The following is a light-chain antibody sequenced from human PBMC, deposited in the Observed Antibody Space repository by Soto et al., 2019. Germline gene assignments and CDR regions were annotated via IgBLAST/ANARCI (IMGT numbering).Light chain of an antibody. Sequence: EIVLTQSPATLYLSPGERATLSCRASQSVSSYLAWYQQKPGQAPRLLIYDASNRATGIPARFSGSGSVTDFPLTISILQPEDFAVYYCQQRSNWPPITFGQGTRLEIK. CDR3: QQRSNWPPIT. J-gene: IGKJ5*01. CDR1: QSVSSY. V-gene: IGKV3-11*01. CDR2: DAS.